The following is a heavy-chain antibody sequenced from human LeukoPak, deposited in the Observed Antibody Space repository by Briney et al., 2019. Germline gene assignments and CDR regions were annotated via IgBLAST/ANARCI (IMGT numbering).Heavy chain of an antibody. Sequence: ASETLSLICTVFGGSINSYYWSWIRQPPGKGLEWIGWIYYDGTTRYNPSLKGRVSVSVDTSKNQFSLKLSSVTAADTAVYYCARYCNDGNCDSKALGYWGQGTLVTVSS. V-gene: IGHV4-59*08. D-gene: IGHD4-23*01. J-gene: IGHJ4*02. CDR2: IYYDGTT. CDR1: GGSINSYY. CDR3: ARYCNDGNCDSKALGY.